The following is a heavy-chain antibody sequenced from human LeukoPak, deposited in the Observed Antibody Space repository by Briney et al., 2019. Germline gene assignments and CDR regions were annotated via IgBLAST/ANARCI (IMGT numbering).Heavy chain of an antibody. CDR1: GFTFSSDW. J-gene: IGHJ4*02. CDR3: ARDGGYYDSSGYYYTVGYYFDY. CDR2: IWYDGSNK. D-gene: IGHD3-22*01. Sequence: PGGSLRLSCAASGFTFSSDWMSWVRQAPGKGLGWVAVIWYDGSNKYYADSVKGRFTISRDNSKNTLYLQMNSLRAEDTAVYYCARDGGYYDSSGYYYTVGYYFDYWGQGTLVTVSS. V-gene: IGHV3-33*08.